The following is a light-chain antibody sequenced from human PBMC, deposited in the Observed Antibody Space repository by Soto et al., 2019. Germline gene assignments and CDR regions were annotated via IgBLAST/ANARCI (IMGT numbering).Light chain of an antibody. CDR2: SAS. CDR1: QAIGVR. J-gene: IGKJ4*01. CDR3: LQVYSFPLT. Sequence: DIQLTQSPSFVSASIGERVTLTCRASQAIGVRLAWFQERPGKAPKYLIQSASSLQSGVPSTFSGSGSGTDFTLTINSLHPEDFATYYCLQVYSFPLTFGGGTKVDIK. V-gene: IGKV1-12*01.